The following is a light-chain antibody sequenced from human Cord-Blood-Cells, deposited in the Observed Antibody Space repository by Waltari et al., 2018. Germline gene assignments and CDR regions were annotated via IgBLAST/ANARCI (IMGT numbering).Light chain of an antibody. CDR2: DVS. Sequence: QSALTQPASVSGSPGQSITLSCTGTRSDVRGYNYVSWYQQHPDKAPKLMIYDVSKRPSGFSNRFSGSKSGNTASLTISGLQAEDEADYYCSSYTSSSSVVFGGGTKLTVL. CDR1: RSDVRGYNY. CDR3: SSYTSSSSVV. V-gene: IGLV2-14*01. J-gene: IGLJ2*01.